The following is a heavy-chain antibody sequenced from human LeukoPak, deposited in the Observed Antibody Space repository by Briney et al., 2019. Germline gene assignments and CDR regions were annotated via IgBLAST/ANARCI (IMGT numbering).Heavy chain of an antibody. CDR1: GGSISSYY. Sequence: SETLSLTCTVSGGSISSYYRSWIRQPPGKGLEWIGYIYYSGSTNYNPSLKSRVTISVDTSKNQFSLKLGSVTAADTAVYYCAREDISYFDYWGQGTLVTVSS. CDR3: AREDISYFDY. CDR2: IYYSGST. J-gene: IGHJ4*02. V-gene: IGHV4-59*01.